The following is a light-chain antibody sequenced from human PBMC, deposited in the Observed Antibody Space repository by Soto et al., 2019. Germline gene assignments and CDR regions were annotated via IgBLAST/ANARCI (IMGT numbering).Light chain of an antibody. J-gene: IGKJ3*01. CDR1: ESISRK. V-gene: IGKV3-15*01. CDR2: GAS. CDR3: QQYQNWPFT. Sequence: EIGMTQSPATLSLSPGERATLSCRASESISRKLAWYQQRPGQAPRLLIHGASTRATDIPARFSGSGSGTVFSLTISSLQSEDFAVYYCQQYQNWPFTFGPGTKVEIK.